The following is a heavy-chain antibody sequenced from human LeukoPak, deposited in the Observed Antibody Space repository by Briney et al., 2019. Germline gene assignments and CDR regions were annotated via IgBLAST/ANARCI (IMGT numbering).Heavy chain of an antibody. CDR1: GGSISSYY. J-gene: IGHJ4*02. CDR3: ARGYSRSWYSGLDY. D-gene: IGHD6-13*01. V-gene: IGHV4-59*01. Sequence: SETLSLTCTVSGGSISSYYWSWIRQPPGKGLEWIGYIYYSGSTNYNPSLKSRLTISVDTSKNQFSLNLSSVTAADTAVYYCARGYSRSWYSGLDYWGQGTLVTVSS. CDR2: IYYSGST.